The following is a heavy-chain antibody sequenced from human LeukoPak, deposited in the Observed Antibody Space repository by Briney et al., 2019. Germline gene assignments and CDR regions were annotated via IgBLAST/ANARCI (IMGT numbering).Heavy chain of an antibody. D-gene: IGHD6-13*01. CDR2: IYYSGST. CDR1: GGSISNHY. V-gene: IGHV4-59*11. CDR3: ARASAIAAASKLDY. J-gene: IGHJ4*02. Sequence: SETLSLTCTVSGGSISNHYWSWIRQPPGKGLEWIGYIYYSGSTNYNPSLKSRVTISVDTSKNQFSLKLSSVTAADMAVYYCARASAIAAASKLDYWGQGSLATV.